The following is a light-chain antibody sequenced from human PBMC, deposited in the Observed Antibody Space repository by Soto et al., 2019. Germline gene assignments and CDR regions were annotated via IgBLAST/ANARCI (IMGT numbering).Light chain of an antibody. CDR2: AAS. CDR1: QTISSY. CDR3: QQTFSTYVS. Sequence: DIQMTQFPSSLSASVGDRVTITCRASQTISSYLHWYQLKPGQAPKLLIYAASGLQSGVPSRFSGSGSGTEFTLTISSLQPEDFATYFCQQTFSTYVSFGGGTKVEIK. J-gene: IGKJ4*01. V-gene: IGKV1-39*01.